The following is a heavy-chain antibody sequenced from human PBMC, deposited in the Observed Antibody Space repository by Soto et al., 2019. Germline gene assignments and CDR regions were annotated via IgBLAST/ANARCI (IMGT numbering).Heavy chain of an antibody. CDR2: ISGSGGST. J-gene: IGHJ6*01. V-gene: IGHV3-23*01. Sequence: EVQLLESGGGLVQPGGSLRLSCAASGFTFSSYAMSWVRQAPGKGLEWVSAISGSGGSTYYADSVKGRFTISRDNSKNTLYLQMNSLTAEDTAVYYCAKDLGFDFWSGYSYGMDVWGQGTTVTVSS. D-gene: IGHD3-3*01. CDR1: GFTFSSYA. CDR3: AKDLGFDFWSGYSYGMDV.